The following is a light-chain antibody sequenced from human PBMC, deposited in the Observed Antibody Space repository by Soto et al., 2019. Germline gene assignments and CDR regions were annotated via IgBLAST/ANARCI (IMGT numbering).Light chain of an antibody. Sequence: QSALTQPRSVSASPGQSVTISCTGTSSDVGGSNYVSWYQHFPGRAPKLIIYDVTNRPSGVPDRFSGSKSGNTASLTISGLQADDEADYYCCSYAGGYTSVVFGGGTKLTVL. CDR3: CSYAGGYTSVV. CDR2: DVT. V-gene: IGLV2-11*01. J-gene: IGLJ2*01. CDR1: SSDVGGSNY.